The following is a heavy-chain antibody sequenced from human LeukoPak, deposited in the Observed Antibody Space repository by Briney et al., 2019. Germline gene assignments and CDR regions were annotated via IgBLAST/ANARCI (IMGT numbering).Heavy chain of an antibody. CDR2: IYYSGST. CDR1: GASFSSSTYY. Sequence: SETLSLTCTVSGASFSSSTYYWGWIRQPPGKGLEWIGSIYYSGSTNYNPSLKSRVTISVDTSNNKFSLKLTSLTAADTAVYYCVRHLSAGRPAFDIWGQGTMVTVSS. J-gene: IGHJ3*02. CDR3: VRHLSAGRPAFDI. V-gene: IGHV4-39*01. D-gene: IGHD2-15*01.